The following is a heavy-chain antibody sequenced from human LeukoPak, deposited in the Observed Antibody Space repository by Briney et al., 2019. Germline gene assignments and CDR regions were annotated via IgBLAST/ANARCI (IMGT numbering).Heavy chain of an antibody. CDR1: GYTFTSYD. Sequence: GASVKVSCKASGYTFTSYDINWVRQATGQGLEWMGWMNPNSGNTGYAQKFQGRVTMTRNTSISTAYMELSSLRSEDTAVYYCARGTPDYDSSGYYYSYWYFDLWGRGTLVTVSS. CDR3: ARGTPDYDSSGYYYSYWYFDL. D-gene: IGHD3-22*01. J-gene: IGHJ2*01. V-gene: IGHV1-8*01. CDR2: MNPNSGNT.